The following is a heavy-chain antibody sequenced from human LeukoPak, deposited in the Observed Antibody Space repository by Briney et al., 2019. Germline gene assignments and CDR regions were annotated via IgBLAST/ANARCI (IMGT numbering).Heavy chain of an antibody. CDR2: MNPNSGNT. Sequence: ASVKVSCKASGYTFTSYDINWVRQATGQGLEWMGWMNPNSGNTGYAQKFQGRVTMTRDTSTSTVYMELSSLRSEDTAVYYCAREGGGGIDIEPSFDYWGQGTLVTVSS. J-gene: IGHJ4*02. D-gene: IGHD2-15*01. CDR1: GYTFTSYD. V-gene: IGHV1-8*01. CDR3: AREGGGGIDIEPSFDY.